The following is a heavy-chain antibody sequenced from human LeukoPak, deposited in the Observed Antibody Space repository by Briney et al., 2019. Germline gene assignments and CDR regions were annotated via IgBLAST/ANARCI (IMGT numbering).Heavy chain of an antibody. V-gene: IGHV3-74*01. J-gene: IGHJ4*02. CDR1: GFTFTTYW. D-gene: IGHD3-22*01. CDR3: ARDLGRYYYDSSEFDY. Sequence: GGSLRLSCEASGFTFTTYWIHWVRQGPGKGLVWVSRIKYDGSTSNYADSVKGRFTISRDNAKNTVYLQMNSLRVEDTAVYYCARDLGRYYYDSSEFDYWGQGTLVTVSS. CDR2: IKYDGSTS.